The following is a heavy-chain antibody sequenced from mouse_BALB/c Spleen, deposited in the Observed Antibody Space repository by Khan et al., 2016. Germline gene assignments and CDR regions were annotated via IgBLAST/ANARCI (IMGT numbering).Heavy chain of an antibody. V-gene: IGHV1-9*01. CDR3: ARRCAMDY. Sequence: QVRLQQSGAELMKPGASVKISCKATGYTFSSYWIEWVKQRPGHGLEWIGEILPGSGSTNYNEKFKGKATFTAATSSNTTYMQLSSLTSEDSAVYYCARRCAMDYWRQGTSVTVSS. J-gene: IGHJ4*01. CDR1: GYTFSSYW. CDR2: ILPGSGST.